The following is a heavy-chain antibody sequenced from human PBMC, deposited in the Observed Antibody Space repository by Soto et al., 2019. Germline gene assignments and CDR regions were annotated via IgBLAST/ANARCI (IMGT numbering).Heavy chain of an antibody. CDR2: IKSKTDGGTT. CDR1: GFTFSNAW. D-gene: IGHD3-3*01. Sequence: EVQLVESGGGLVKPGGSLRLSCAASGFTFSNAWMSWVRQAPGKGLEWVGRIKSKTDGGTTDYAAPVKGRFTISRDDSKNTLYLQMNSLKTEDTAVYYCTTDRTYHDSWSGPDAFDIWGQGTMVTVS. V-gene: IGHV3-15*01. J-gene: IGHJ3*02. CDR3: TTDRTYHDSWSGPDAFDI.